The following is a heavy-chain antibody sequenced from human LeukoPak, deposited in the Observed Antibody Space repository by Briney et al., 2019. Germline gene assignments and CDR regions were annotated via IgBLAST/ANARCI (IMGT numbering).Heavy chain of an antibody. Sequence: PSETLALTCTVSGGSISSYYWRWIRQPPGKGLEWIGYIYYNGNTNYNPSLKSRVTISVDTSKNQFSLKLSSVTAADTAVYYCAREGTLDSSGYYLGYWGQGTLVTVSS. CDR3: AREGTLDSSGYYLGY. V-gene: IGHV4-59*01. D-gene: IGHD3-22*01. CDR1: GGSISSYY. CDR2: IYYNGNT. J-gene: IGHJ4*02.